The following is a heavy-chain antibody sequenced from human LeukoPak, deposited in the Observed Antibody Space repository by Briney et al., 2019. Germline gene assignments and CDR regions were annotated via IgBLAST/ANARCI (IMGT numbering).Heavy chain of an antibody. CDR1: GFTFSSDA. J-gene: IGHJ3*02. CDR3: AKDQGGGGSYPPDAFDI. V-gene: IGHV3-23*01. D-gene: IGHD1-26*01. CDR2: ISGSGDST. Sequence: AVGSLRLSCAASGFTFSSDAMSWVRQAPGEGLEWWSAISGSGDSTYYADSVKGRFTTSRDNSKNKMYLQMKSLRAEDRAVYYCAKDQGGGGSYPPDAFDIWGQGTMVTVSS.